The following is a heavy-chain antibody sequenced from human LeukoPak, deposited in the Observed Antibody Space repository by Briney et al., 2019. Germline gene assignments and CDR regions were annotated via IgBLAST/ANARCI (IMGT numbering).Heavy chain of an antibody. J-gene: IGHJ4*02. CDR2: INHSGST. Sequence: SETLSLTCAVYGGSFSGYYWSWIRQPPGKGLEWIGEINHSGSTNYNPSLKSRVTISVDTSKNQFSLKLSSVTAADTAVYYCARGRYYGSGSYFDYWGRGTLVTVSS. CDR1: GGSFSGYY. D-gene: IGHD3-10*01. CDR3: ARGRYYGSGSYFDY. V-gene: IGHV4-34*01.